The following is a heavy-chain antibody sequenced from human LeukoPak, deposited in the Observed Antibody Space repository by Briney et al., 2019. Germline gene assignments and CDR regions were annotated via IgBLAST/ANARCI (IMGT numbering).Heavy chain of an antibody. CDR2: FNAGNGNT. CDR1: GYTFTSYA. D-gene: IGHD4-17*01. Sequence: ASVKVSCKASGYTFTSYAMHWVRQAPGQRLEWMGWFNAGNGNTKYSQKFQGRVTITRDTSASTAYMELSSLRSEDTAVYYCATTYGDYNRYFDLWGRGTLVTVSS. J-gene: IGHJ2*01. CDR3: ATTYGDYNRYFDL. V-gene: IGHV1-3*01.